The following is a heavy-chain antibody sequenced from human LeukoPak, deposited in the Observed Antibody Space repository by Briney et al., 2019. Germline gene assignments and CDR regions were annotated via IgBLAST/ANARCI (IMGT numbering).Heavy chain of an antibody. J-gene: IGHJ4*02. CDR2: IYYSGST. Sequence: SETLSLTCTVSGGSISSSSYYWGWIRQPPGKGLEWIGSIYYSGSTYYNPSPKSRVTISVDTSKNQFSLKLSSVTAADTAVYYCARGPRPPLRFLDYYFDYWGQGTLVTVSS. D-gene: IGHD3-3*01. V-gene: IGHV4-39*07. CDR1: GGSISSSSYY. CDR3: ARGPRPPLRFLDYYFDY.